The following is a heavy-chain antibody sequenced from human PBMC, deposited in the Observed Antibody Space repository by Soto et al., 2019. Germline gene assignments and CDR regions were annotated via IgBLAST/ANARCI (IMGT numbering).Heavy chain of an antibody. CDR1: GGSLTGYY. CDR3: ARGQEGIVATH. Sequence: QVHLQQWGAGLLKPSETLSLTCAVNGGSLTGYYWSWIRQPPGKGLEWIGEIKDGGVTNYSPSLKGRITMSAATAKNQCSLKVNSVTAAGTAVYYCARGQEGIVATHWDQGPLVTVSS. V-gene: IGHV4-34*01. J-gene: IGHJ4*02. CDR2: IKDGGVT. D-gene: IGHD5-12*01.